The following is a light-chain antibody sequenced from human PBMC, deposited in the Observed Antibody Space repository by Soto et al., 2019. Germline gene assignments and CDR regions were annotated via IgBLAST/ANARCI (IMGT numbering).Light chain of an antibody. V-gene: IGLV2-23*03. J-gene: IGLJ2*01. CDR3: CSYAGSSTFHVV. CDR1: SSDVGSYNL. Sequence: QSALTQPASVSGSPGQSITISCTGTSSDVGSYNLVSWYQQHTGKAPKLMIYEGSKRPSGVSNRFSGSKSGNTASLTISGLQAEDEADYYCCSYAGSSTFHVVFGGGTK. CDR2: EGS.